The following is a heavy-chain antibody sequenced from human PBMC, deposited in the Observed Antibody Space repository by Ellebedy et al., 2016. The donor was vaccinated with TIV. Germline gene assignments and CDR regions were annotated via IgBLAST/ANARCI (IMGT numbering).Heavy chain of an antibody. CDR2: IKQDGSER. V-gene: IGHV3-7*03. Sequence: GESLKISXAASGFTFSSYWMSWVRQAPGKGLEWVANIKQDGSERYYVDSVKGRFTIPRDNAKNSLYLQMNSLRAEDTAVYYCARRYFDYWGQGTLVTVSS. CDR3: ARRYFDY. CDR1: GFTFSSYW. J-gene: IGHJ4*02.